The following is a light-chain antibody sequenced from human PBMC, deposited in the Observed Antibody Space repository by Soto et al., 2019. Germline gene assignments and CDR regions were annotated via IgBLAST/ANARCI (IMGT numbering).Light chain of an antibody. Sequence: QSVLTQPASVSGSPGQSITISCTGTSSDGGGYNYVSWYQQHPGKARKLMIYDVSNRPARVSNRFSGSKSGNTASLTIPGLHAYDDADYYCSSSTSISTLYVFRTGTKLTVL. V-gene: IGLV2-14*01. J-gene: IGLJ1*01. CDR1: SSDGGGYNY. CDR3: SSSTSISTLYV. CDR2: DVS.